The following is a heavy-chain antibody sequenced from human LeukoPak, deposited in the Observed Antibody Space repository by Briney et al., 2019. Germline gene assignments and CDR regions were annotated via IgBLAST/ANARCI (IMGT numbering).Heavy chain of an antibody. Sequence: PGGSLRLSCAASGFTFSSYSMNWVRQAPGKGLEWVSGINWNGVSRNYADSVKGRFTISRDNAKNSLYLQMNSLRVEDTALYYCARDDYYDSTGYYYPHPFDYWGQGTLVTVSS. CDR3: ARDDYYDSTGYYYPHPFDY. CDR2: INWNGVSR. D-gene: IGHD3-22*01. CDR1: GFTFSSYS. V-gene: IGHV3-20*04. J-gene: IGHJ4*02.